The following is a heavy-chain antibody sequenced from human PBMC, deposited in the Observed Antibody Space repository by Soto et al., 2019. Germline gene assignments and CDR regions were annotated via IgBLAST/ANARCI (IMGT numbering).Heavy chain of an antibody. D-gene: IGHD1-26*01. CDR3: AKDIGSNNYYNY. Sequence: LRLSCAASGFTFSSYAMSWVRQAPGKGLGWVSGISGSGSGTYYADSVKGRFTISRDNSKNTLYLQMNSLRAEDTAVYYCAKDIGSNNYYNYWGQGTLVTVSS. CDR1: GFTFSSYA. CDR2: ISGSGSGT. V-gene: IGHV3-23*01. J-gene: IGHJ4*02.